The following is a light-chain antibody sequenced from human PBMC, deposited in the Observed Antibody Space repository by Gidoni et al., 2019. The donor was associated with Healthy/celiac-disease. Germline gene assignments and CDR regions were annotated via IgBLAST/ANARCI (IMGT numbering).Light chain of an antibody. CDR3: QQYNNWST. V-gene: IGKV3-15*01. Sequence: EIVMPQSPATLAVTPGERATLACRASRSDSSNLACYQQKPGQPSRRLIYGASTRSTGIPARFSGSVSGIEFTLTSSSLQSEDFAVYYRQQYNNWSTFGQGTRLEIK. CDR2: GAS. CDR1: RSDSSN. J-gene: IGKJ5*01.